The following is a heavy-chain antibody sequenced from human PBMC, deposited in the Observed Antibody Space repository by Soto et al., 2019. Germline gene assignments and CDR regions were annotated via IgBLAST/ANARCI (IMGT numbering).Heavy chain of an antibody. Sequence: PGGFLRLSCAASGFTFSSYAMSWVRQAPGKGLEWVSAISGSGGSTYYADSVKGRFTISRDNSKNTLYLQMNSLRAEDTAVYYCAKDMAGVVRTRTGYYYYGMDVWGQGTTVTVSS. J-gene: IGHJ6*02. CDR1: GFTFSSYA. CDR3: AKDMAGVVRTRTGYYYYGMDV. V-gene: IGHV3-23*01. D-gene: IGHD3-3*01. CDR2: ISGSGGST.